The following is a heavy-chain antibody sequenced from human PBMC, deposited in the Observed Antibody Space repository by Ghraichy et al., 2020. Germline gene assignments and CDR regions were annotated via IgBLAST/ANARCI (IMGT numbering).Heavy chain of an antibody. J-gene: IGHJ4*02. CDR3: ARRVATPGMFDY. Sequence: SQTLSLTCTVSGGSISSSSYYWGWIRQPPGKGLEWIGSIYYSGSTYYNPSLKSRVTISVDTSKNQFSLKLSSVTAADTAVYYCARRVATPGMFDYWGQGTLVTVSS. D-gene: IGHD5-12*01. CDR2: IYYSGST. V-gene: IGHV4-39*01. CDR1: GGSISSSSYY.